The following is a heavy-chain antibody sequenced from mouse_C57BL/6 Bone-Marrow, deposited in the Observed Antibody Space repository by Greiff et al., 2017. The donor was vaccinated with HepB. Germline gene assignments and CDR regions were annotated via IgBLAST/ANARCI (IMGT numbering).Heavy chain of an antibody. CDR3: ARNGPTGHWYFDV. V-gene: IGHV7-3*01. Sequence: EVKLEESGGGLVQPGGSLSLSCAASGFTFTDYYMSWVRQPPGKALEWLGFIRHKANGYTTEYSASVKSRFTISRDNSQSILYLQMNALRAEDSATYCCARNGPTGHWYFDVWGTGTTVTVSS. CDR1: GFTFTDYY. D-gene: IGHD4-1*02. J-gene: IGHJ1*03. CDR2: IRHKANGYTT.